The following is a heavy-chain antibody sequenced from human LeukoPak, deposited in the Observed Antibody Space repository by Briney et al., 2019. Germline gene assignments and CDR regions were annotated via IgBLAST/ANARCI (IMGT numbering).Heavy chain of an antibody. Sequence: SETLSLTCAVSGGSISSYYWSWIRQPPGKGLEWIGYIYTSGSTNYNPSLKSRVTISVDTSKNQFSLKLSSVTAADTAVYYCARSNCGGDCYLLDYWGQGTLVTVSS. CDR2: IYTSGST. CDR3: ARSNCGGDCYLLDY. V-gene: IGHV4-4*09. J-gene: IGHJ4*02. CDR1: GGSISSYY. D-gene: IGHD2-21*02.